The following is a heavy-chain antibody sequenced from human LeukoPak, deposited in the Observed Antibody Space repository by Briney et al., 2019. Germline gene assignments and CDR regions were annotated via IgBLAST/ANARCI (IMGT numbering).Heavy chain of an antibody. Sequence: ASETLSLTCTVSGGSISSYYWSWIRQPPGKGLEWIGYIYYSGSTNYNPSLKSRVTISVDTSKKQFSLKLSSVTAADTAVYYCARGGGYSYGYSFGEDYWGQGTLVTVSS. CDR1: GGSISSYY. CDR3: ARGGGYSYGYSFGEDY. CDR2: IYYSGST. V-gene: IGHV4-59*01. J-gene: IGHJ4*02. D-gene: IGHD5-18*01.